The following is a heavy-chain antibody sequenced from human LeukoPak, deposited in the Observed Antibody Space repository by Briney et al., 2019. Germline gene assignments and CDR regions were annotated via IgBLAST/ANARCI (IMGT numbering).Heavy chain of an antibody. CDR2: IKQDGSEK. J-gene: IGHJ4*02. CDR1: GFTFSNYW. CDR3: ARYSGSYHGFDY. D-gene: IGHD1-26*01. V-gene: IGHV3-7*04. Sequence: GGSLRLSCAASGFTFSNYWMTWVRQAQGKGLEWVANIKQDGSEKYYVDSVRGRFTISRDIAKKSLDLQMNSLRGEDTAVSYCARYSGSYHGFDYWGQGALVTVSS.